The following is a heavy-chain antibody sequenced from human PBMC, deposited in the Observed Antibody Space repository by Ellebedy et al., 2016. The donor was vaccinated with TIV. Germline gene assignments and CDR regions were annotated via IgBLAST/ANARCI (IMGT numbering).Heavy chain of an antibody. Sequence: ESLKISXAASGFTFSSYAMSWVRQAPGKGLEWIGEINHSGITNYNPSLKSRVIISVDTSKNQFSLKLSSVTAADTAVYYCARGSRLTGTRCSDYWGQGTLVTVSP. CDR1: GFTFSSYA. D-gene: IGHD1-7*01. CDR3: ARGSRLTGTRCSDY. J-gene: IGHJ4*02. V-gene: IGHV4-34*01. CDR2: INHSGIT.